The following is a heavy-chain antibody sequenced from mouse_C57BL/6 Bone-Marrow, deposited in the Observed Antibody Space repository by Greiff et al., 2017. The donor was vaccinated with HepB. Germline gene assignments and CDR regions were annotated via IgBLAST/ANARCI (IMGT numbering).Heavy chain of an antibody. Sequence: EVQLQQPGAELVKPGASVKLSCTASGFNIKDYYMHWVKQRTEQGLEWIGRIDPEDGETKYDPKFQGKATITADTSSNTAYLQLSSLTSEDTAVYYCASVLRSVYWGQGTTLTVSS. V-gene: IGHV14-2*01. CDR2: IDPEDGET. CDR1: GFNIKDYY. CDR3: ASVLRSVY. D-gene: IGHD1-1*01. J-gene: IGHJ2*01.